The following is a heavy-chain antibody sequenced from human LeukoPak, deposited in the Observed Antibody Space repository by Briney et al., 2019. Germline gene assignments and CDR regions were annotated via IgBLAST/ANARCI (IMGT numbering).Heavy chain of an antibody. V-gene: IGHV3-9*03. CDR2: INWNSGSI. D-gene: IGHD6-6*01. Sequence: PGGSLRLSCAASGFTFSSYAMSWVRQAPGKGLEWVSGINWNSGSIGYADSVKGRFTISRDNAKNSLYLQMNSLRVEDMALYYCAKDFGGQLAYRSFDYWGQGTLVTVSS. J-gene: IGHJ4*02. CDR1: GFTFSSYA. CDR3: AKDFGGQLAYRSFDY.